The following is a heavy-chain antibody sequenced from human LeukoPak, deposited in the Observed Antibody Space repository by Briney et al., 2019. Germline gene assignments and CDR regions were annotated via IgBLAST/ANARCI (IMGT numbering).Heavy chain of an antibody. CDR1: GFTVSSNY. D-gene: IGHD3-22*01. CDR2: ISGSGGST. V-gene: IGHV3-23*01. J-gene: IGHJ4*02. CDR3: AKGDYYDSSGYFDY. Sequence: GGSLRLSCAASGFTVSSNYMSWVRQAPGKGLEWVSTISGSGGSTYYADSVKGRFTISRDNSKNTLYLQMNSLRAEDTAVYYCAKGDYYDSSGYFDYWGQGTLVTVSS.